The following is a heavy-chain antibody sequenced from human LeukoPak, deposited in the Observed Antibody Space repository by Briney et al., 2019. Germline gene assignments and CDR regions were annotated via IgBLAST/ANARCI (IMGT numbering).Heavy chain of an antibody. CDR3: TRELRSDSH. V-gene: IGHV1-8*01. CDR2: MNPNSGNT. Sequence: ASVKLSCKASGYTFTSYDINWVRQATGQGLEWVGYMNPNSGNTGYAQKFQGRVTMTRNNSISTAYMELSSLRSEDTAVYYCTRELRSDSHWGQGTLVTVSS. J-gene: IGHJ4*02. CDR1: GYTFTSYD.